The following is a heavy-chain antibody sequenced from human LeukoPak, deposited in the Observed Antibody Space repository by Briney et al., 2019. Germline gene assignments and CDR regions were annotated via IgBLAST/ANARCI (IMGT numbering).Heavy chain of an antibody. CDR2: IYYSGST. J-gene: IGHJ6*02. V-gene: IGHV4-59*08. Sequence: RSSETLSLTCTVSGASISSYYWSWMRQPPGKGLEWIGCIYYSGSTNYNPSLKSRVTISVDTSKNQFSLRLSSVTAADTAVYYCARWEVFYYYAMDVWGQGTTVTVSS. D-gene: IGHD1-26*01. CDR3: ARWEVFYYYAMDV. CDR1: GASISSYY.